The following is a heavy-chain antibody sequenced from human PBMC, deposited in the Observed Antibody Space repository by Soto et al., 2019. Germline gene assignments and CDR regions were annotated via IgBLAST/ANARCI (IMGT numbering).Heavy chain of an antibody. D-gene: IGHD1-26*01. Sequence: EVRLLESGGGLVQPGGSLRLSCAASGFSFSSYDMTWVRQAPGQGLEWVSSLSVTGGGPYYADSVRGRFTMSRDNSKNTLALEMSGLRADDSAVYYCAKGRETTTSAKFCFDNWGQGTLVTVSP. CDR3: AKGRETTTSAKFCFDN. CDR2: LSVTGGGP. CDR1: GFSFSSYD. V-gene: IGHV3-23*01. J-gene: IGHJ4*02.